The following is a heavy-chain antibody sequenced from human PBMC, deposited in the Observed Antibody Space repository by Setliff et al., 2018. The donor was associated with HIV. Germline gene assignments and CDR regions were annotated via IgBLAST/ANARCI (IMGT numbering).Heavy chain of an antibody. D-gene: IGHD2-21*01. CDR2: INHSGDT. J-gene: IGHJ5*01. CDR1: GGSFSGYY. Sequence: SETLSLTCAVYGGSFSGYYWSWIRQPPGKGLEWIGEINHSGDTNYNPSLKSRVTISVDTSKNQFSLKLSSVTAADTAVYYCARHDGTYCGGASCHWFDSWGQGTQVTVSS. CDR3: ARHDGTYCGGASCHWFDS. V-gene: IGHV4-34*01.